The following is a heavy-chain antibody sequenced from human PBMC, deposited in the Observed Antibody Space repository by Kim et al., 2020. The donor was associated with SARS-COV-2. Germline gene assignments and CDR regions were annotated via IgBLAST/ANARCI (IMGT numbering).Heavy chain of an antibody. V-gene: IGHV6-1*01. J-gene: IGHJ3*02. CDR3: ARFQRDAFDI. CDR2: TYHRSKRYN. Sequence: SQTLSLTCAISGDSVSSNSAAWNWIRQSPSRGLEWLGRTYHRSKRYNEYAVSVKSRISISPDTSKNQFSLQLNSVTPEDTAVYYCARFQRDAFDIWGQGTMVTVSS. CDR1: GDSVSSNSAA.